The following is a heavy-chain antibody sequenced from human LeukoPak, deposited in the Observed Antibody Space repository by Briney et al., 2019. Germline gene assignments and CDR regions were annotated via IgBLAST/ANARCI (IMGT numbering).Heavy chain of an antibody. CDR2: ISGSGGST. V-gene: IGHV3-23*01. Sequence: GGSLRLSCAASGFTFAGYAMTWVRQAPGKGLEWVSAISGSGGSTYYADSVKGRFTISRGNSKNTLYLQMNSLRAEDTAVYYCAKGGDYDFSHWGQGTLVTVSS. J-gene: IGHJ4*02. CDR3: AKGGDYDFSH. D-gene: IGHD3-3*01. CDR1: GFTFAGYA.